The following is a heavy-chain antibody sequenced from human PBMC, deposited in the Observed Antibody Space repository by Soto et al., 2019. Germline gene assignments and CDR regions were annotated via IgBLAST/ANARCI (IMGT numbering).Heavy chain of an antibody. J-gene: IGHJ3*02. CDR2: TYYRSKWYN. Sequence: SPTLSLTCAISGDSVSSNSAAWNWIRQSPSRGLEWLGRTYYRSKWYNDYAVSVKSRITINPDTSKNQFSLQLNSVTPEDTAVYYCARIQISNWGSAFGAFDIWGQGTMVTVSS. CDR1: GDSVSSNSAA. V-gene: IGHV6-1*01. CDR3: ARIQISNWGSAFGAFDI. D-gene: IGHD7-27*01.